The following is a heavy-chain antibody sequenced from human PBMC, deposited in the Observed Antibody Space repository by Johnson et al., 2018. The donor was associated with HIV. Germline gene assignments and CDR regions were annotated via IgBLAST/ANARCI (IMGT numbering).Heavy chain of an antibody. CDR2: INGDGSRT. D-gene: IGHD3-16*01. Sequence: VQLVESGGGLVQPGGSLRLSCGASGFTFNDHWMQWVRQAPGKGLVWVSRINGDGSRTSYADSVKGRFPIAKDNAKNTLLLEMKSLRAEDTAVYYCVRTSCTGARCLGYDPFDVWGQGTMVTVSS. CDR3: VRTSCTGARCLGYDPFDV. V-gene: IGHV3-74*01. J-gene: IGHJ3*01. CDR1: GFTFNDHW.